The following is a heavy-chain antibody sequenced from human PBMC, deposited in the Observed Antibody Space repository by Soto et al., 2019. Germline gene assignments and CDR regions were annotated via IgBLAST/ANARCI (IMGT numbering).Heavy chain of an antibody. CDR3: AREIIPLTTDWYFAL. V-gene: IGHV4-30-4*01. D-gene: IGHD4-17*01. J-gene: IGHJ2*01. Sequence: QVQLQESGPGLVKPSQTLSLTCTVSGGSISGVVYYWSWIRQPPGKVLECIGYIFDSGSTYYNPSLTSRVTISVDTSKNRFSLRLSSVTAADTAVYYCAREIIPLTTDWYFALRGRGTLVTVSS. CDR1: GGSISGVVYY. CDR2: IFDSGST.